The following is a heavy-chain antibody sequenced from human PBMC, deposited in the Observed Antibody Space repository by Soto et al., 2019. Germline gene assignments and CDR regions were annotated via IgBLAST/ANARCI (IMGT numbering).Heavy chain of an antibody. CDR1: GGILRHYA. CDR3: GTGDSSDTGDH. V-gene: IGHV1-69*01. Sequence: QVQLVQSGSEVKKPGSSVKVSSKSSGGILRHYAVSWMRQAPGQGLEWLGGTLPISGATDYAQKFKGRVTITADESTNTAYMELNSLRAEDTAVYYCGTGDSSDTGDHCGPGTLVTVSS. J-gene: IGHJ4*02. D-gene: IGHD6-19*01. CDR2: TLPISGAT.